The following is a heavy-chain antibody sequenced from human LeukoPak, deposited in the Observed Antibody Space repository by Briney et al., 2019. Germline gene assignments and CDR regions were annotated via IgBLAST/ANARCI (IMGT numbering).Heavy chain of an antibody. CDR1: GYSISSGYY. D-gene: IGHD5-18*01. CDR3: ARVEQLWLPIDY. J-gene: IGHJ4*02. CDR2: IYYSGST. V-gene: IGHV4-38-2*02. Sequence: SETLSLTCTVSGYSISSGYYWGWIRQPPGKGLEWIGYIYYSGSTNYNPSPKSRVTISVDTSKNQFSLKLSSVTAEDTAVYYCARVEQLWLPIDYWGQGTLVTVSS.